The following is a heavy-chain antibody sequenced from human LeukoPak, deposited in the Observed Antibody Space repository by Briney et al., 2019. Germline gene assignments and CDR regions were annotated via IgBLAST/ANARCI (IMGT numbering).Heavy chain of an antibody. D-gene: IGHD4-23*01. Sequence: PGGSLRLSCAASGFTVSSNYMSWVRQAPGKGLEWVSVIYSGGSTYYADSVKGRFTISRDNSKNTLYLQMNSLRVEDTAVYYCARHVLFYGGNSNYVDYWGQGTLVTVSS. J-gene: IGHJ4*02. V-gene: IGHV3-53*01. CDR1: GFTVSSNY. CDR2: IYSGGST. CDR3: ARHVLFYGGNSNYVDY.